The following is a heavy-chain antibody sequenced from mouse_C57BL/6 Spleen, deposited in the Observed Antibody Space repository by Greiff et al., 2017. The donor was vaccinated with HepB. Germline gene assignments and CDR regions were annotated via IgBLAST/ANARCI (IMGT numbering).Heavy chain of an antibody. CDR3: ARRPYYYGGYFDV. D-gene: IGHD1-1*01. V-gene: IGHV1-42*01. CDR2: INPSTGGT. J-gene: IGHJ1*03. Sequence: EVQLQQSGPELVKPGASVKISCKASGYSFTGYYMNWVKQSPEKSLEWIGEINPSTGGTTYNQKFKAKSTWTVDQSSSTAYMQLKSLTSEDSAVYYCARRPYYYGGYFDVWGTGTTVTVSS. CDR1: GYSFTGYY.